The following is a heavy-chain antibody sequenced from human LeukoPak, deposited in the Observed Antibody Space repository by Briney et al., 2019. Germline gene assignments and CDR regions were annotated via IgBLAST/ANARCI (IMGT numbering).Heavy chain of an antibody. D-gene: IGHD2-21*02. J-gene: IGHJ4*02. CDR1: GFTFSSYA. CDR2: ISYDGSNK. Sequence: GGSLRLSCAASGFTFSSYAMHWVRQAPGKGLEWVAVISYDGSNKYYADSVKGRFTISRDNSKNTLCLQMNSLRAEDTAVYYCARDQHTDCGGDCYSYYFDYWGQGTLVTVSS. V-gene: IGHV3-30*01. CDR3: ARDQHTDCGGDCYSYYFDY.